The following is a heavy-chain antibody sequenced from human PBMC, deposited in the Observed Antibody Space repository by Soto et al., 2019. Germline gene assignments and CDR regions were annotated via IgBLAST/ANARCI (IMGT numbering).Heavy chain of an antibody. Sequence: QVQLQESGPGLVKPSQTLSLTCTVSGGSISSGGYYWSWIRQHPGKGLEWIGYIYYSGSTYYNPSLKSRVTISVDTSKNQFSLKLSSVTAAETAVYYCARTSAVYSGYDRTGSYFDYWGQGTLVTVSS. CDR2: IYYSGST. J-gene: IGHJ4*02. CDR3: ARTSAVYSGYDRTGSYFDY. D-gene: IGHD5-12*01. V-gene: IGHV4-31*03. CDR1: GGSISSGGYY.